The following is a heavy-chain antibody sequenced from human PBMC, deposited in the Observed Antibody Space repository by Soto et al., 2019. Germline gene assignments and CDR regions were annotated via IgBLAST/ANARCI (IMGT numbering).Heavy chain of an antibody. V-gene: IGHV3-64*01. CDR1: GFTFSSYA. CDR2: ISSNGGST. CDR3: ARDPPEPTVTNWYFDL. D-gene: IGHD4-17*01. J-gene: IGHJ2*01. Sequence: EVQLVESGGGLVQPGGSLRLSCAASGFTFSSYAMHWVRQAPGKGLEYVSAISSNGGSTYYANSVKGRFTISRDNSKNTLYLQMGSLRAEDMAVYYCARDPPEPTVTNWYFDLWGRGTLVTVSS.